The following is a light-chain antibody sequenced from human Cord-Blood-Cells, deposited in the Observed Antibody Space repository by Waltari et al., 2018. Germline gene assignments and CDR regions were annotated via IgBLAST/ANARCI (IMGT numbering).Light chain of an antibody. V-gene: IGLV2-8*01. Sequence: QSALTQPPSASGSPGQSVTISCTGTSSDVGGYNYVSWYQQHPGKAPKLMIYEVSKRPSGVPDRFSGSKSGNTDSLTVSGLQAEDEADYYGSSYAGSNNWVFGGGTKLTVL. CDR3: SSYAGSNNWV. J-gene: IGLJ3*02. CDR1: SSDVGGYNY. CDR2: EVS.